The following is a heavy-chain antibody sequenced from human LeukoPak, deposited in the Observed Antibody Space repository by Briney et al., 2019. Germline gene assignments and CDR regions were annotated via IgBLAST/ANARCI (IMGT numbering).Heavy chain of an antibody. V-gene: IGHV4-59*12. CDR2: IYYSGST. Sequence: SETLSLTCTVSGGSISSYYWSWIRQPPGKGLEWIGYIYYSGSTNYNPSLKSRVTISVDTSKNQFSLKLSSVTAADTAVYYCARLGYCSSTSCRGFDPWGQGTLVTVSS. D-gene: IGHD2-2*03. CDR1: GGSISSYY. CDR3: ARLGYCSSTSCRGFDP. J-gene: IGHJ5*02.